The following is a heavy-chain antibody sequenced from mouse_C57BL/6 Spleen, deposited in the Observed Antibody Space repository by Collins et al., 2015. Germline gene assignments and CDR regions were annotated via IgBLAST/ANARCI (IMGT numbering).Heavy chain of an antibody. D-gene: IGHD2-5*01. V-gene: IGHV3-6*01. CDR1: GYSITSGYY. J-gene: IGHJ1*03. Sequence: DVQLQESGPGLVKPSQSLSLTCSVTGYSITSGYYWNWIRQFPGNKLEWMGYISYDGSNNYNPSLKNRISITRDTSKNQFFLKLNSVTTEDTATYYCARDSKPWYFDVWGTGTTVTVSS. CDR2: ISYDGSN. CDR3: ARDSKPWYFDV.